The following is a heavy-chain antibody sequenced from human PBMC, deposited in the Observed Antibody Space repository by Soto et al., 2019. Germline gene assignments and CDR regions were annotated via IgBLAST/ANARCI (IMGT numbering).Heavy chain of an antibody. Sequence: GGSLRLSCAASGFTFSSYSMNWVRQAPGKGLEWVSSISSSSSYKYYTDSVKGRFTISRDNAKNSLYLQMNSLRAEDRAVDYGARDRGYSGRLDTFDIWGQGTMVTVSS. D-gene: IGHD1-26*01. J-gene: IGHJ3*02. CDR3: ARDRGYSGRLDTFDI. CDR2: ISSSSSYK. CDR1: GFTFSSYS. V-gene: IGHV3-21*01.